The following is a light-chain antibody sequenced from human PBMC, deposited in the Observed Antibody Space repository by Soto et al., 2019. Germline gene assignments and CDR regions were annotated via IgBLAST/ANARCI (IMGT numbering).Light chain of an antibody. CDR3: QQYGRSPLT. CDR1: LSVTSNY. V-gene: IGKV3-20*01. J-gene: IGKJ4*01. CDR2: GAS. Sequence: EIVLTQSPGTLSLSPGERATLSCRASLSVTSNYLAWYHQKPGQAPRLLIDGASSRATGIPDRFSGSGSGTDFTLTISRLEPEDFGVYYCQQYGRSPLTFGGGTKVEIK.